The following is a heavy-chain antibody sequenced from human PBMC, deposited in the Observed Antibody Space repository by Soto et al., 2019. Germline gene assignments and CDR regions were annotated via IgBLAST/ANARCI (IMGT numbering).Heavy chain of an antibody. J-gene: IGHJ6*02. D-gene: IGHD2-15*01. V-gene: IGHV3-21*01. CDR1: GGSISSSN. CDR3: ARNARPPYCSGGSCYSGYYYYGMDV. Sequence: VQLQESGPGLVKPSGTLSLTCAVSGGSISSSNWWSWVRQAPGKGLEWVSSISSSSSYIYYADSVKGRFTISRDNAKNSLYLQMNSLRAEDTAVYYCARNARPPYCSGGSCYSGYYYYGMDVWGQGTTVTVSS. CDR2: ISSSSSYI.